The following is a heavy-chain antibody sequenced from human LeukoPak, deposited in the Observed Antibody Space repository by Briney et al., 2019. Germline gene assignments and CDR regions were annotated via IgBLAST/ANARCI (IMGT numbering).Heavy chain of an antibody. CDR3: ARVRWIRGYQFDY. D-gene: IGHD5-18*01. J-gene: IGHJ4*02. Sequence: ASVKVSCKASGYTFTGYYMHWVRQAPGQGLEWMGWINPNSGGTNYAQKFQGRVTMTRDTSISTAYMELSRLRSDDTAVYYCARVRWIRGYQFDYWGQGTLVTVSS. CDR1: GYTFTGYY. CDR2: INPNSGGT. V-gene: IGHV1-2*02.